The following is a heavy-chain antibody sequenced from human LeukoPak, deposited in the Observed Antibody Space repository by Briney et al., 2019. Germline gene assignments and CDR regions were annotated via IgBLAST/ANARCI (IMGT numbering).Heavy chain of an antibody. D-gene: IGHD3-10*01. Sequence: ASVKVSCKSSGYTFTGYYMHWVRQAPGQGLEWMGWINPNSGGTNYAQKFQGRVTMTRDTSISTAYMELSRLRSDDTAVYYCARGYYYGSGYMDVWGKGTTVTISS. J-gene: IGHJ6*03. V-gene: IGHV1-2*02. CDR1: GYTFTGYY. CDR3: ARGYYYGSGYMDV. CDR2: INPNSGGT.